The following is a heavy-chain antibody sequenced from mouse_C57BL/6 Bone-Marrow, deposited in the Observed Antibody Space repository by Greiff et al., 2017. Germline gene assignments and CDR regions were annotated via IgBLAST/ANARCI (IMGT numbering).Heavy chain of an antibody. J-gene: IGHJ2*01. Sequence: VQLQQSGPVLVKPGASVKMSCKASGYTFTDYYMNWVKQSHGKRLEWIGVINPYNGGTSYNQKFKGKATLTVDKSSSTAYMELNSLTSDDSAVYYCAYYYGSSDYWGQGTTLTVSS. CDR2: INPYNGGT. CDR3: AYYYGSSDY. V-gene: IGHV1-19*01. CDR1: GYTFTDYY. D-gene: IGHD1-1*01.